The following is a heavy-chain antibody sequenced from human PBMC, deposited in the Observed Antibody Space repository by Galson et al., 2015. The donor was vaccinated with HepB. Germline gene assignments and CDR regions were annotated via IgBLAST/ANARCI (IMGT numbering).Heavy chain of an antibody. Sequence: SLRLSCAASGFTFSSYEMNWARQAPGKGLEWVSTISGSGGSTYYADSVKGRLTISRDNSKNTLYLQMNSLRAEDTAVYYCAKEGGYGGGVVDYWGQGTLVTVSP. V-gene: IGHV3-23*01. CDR2: ISGSGGST. CDR1: GFTFSSYE. CDR3: AKEGGYGGGVVDY. D-gene: IGHD4-23*01. J-gene: IGHJ4*02.